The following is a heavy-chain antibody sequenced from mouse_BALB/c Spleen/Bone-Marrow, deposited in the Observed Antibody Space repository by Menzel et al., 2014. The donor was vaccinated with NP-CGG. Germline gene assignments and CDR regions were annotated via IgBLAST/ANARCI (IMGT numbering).Heavy chain of an antibody. Sequence: VQLVESGSVLVRPGASVKLSCKASGYTFTSSWMHWAKQRPGQGLEWIGEIHPNSGNTNYNEKFKGKATLTVDTSSSTAYVDLSSLTSEDSAVYYCAGEKIYGNYLWYFDVWGAGTTVTVSS. CDR2: IHPNSGNT. CDR1: GYTFTSSW. CDR3: AGEKIYGNYLWYFDV. D-gene: IGHD2-1*01. V-gene: IGHV1S130*01. J-gene: IGHJ1*01.